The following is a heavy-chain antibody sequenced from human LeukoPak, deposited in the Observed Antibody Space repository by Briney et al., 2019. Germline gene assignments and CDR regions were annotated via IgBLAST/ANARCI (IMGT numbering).Heavy chain of an antibody. CDR2: INIRSTGT. J-gene: IGHJ6*02. V-gene: IGHV3-23*01. Sequence: SGGSLRFSCAVSGFTFSSHAMNWVRQAPGKGLEWIAGINIRSTGTYYADSVKGRFTISRDDSKNTLYLQMNTLSVEDTAVYYCAKLLGTMWPMWGLDVWGQGTTVTVSS. CDR3: AKLLGTMWPMWGLDV. CDR1: GFTFSSHA. D-gene: IGHD2-8*02.